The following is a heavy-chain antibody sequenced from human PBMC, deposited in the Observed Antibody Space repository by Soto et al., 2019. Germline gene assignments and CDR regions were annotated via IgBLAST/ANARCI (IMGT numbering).Heavy chain of an antibody. V-gene: IGHV3-30*18. CDR1: GFTFSRYG. Sequence: GGSLRLSCVASGFTFSRYGMHWVRQAPGRGLEWVAVISYDGSTEYYADSGRGRFTISRDNSKNTVYLQMSSLRPEDTAVYYCAKDRNYYGSGTYYPTDYFNYWGQGTLVTVSS. CDR2: ISYDGSTE. J-gene: IGHJ4*02. D-gene: IGHD3-10*01. CDR3: AKDRNYYGSGTYYPTDYFNY.